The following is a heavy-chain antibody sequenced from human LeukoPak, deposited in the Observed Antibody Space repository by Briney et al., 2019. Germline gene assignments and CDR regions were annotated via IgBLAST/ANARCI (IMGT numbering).Heavy chain of an antibody. D-gene: IGHD1-26*01. CDR2: ISNDGSNK. V-gene: IGHV3-30*18. CDR1: GFTVSSYG. Sequence: GGSLRLSCAASGFTVSSYGVHWVRQATGKRLEWVAVISNDGSNKYYADSVKGRFTISRDNSKNTLYLQMNSLRAEDTAVYYCAKETGRWELEWGQGTLVTVSS. CDR3: AKETGRWELE. J-gene: IGHJ4*02.